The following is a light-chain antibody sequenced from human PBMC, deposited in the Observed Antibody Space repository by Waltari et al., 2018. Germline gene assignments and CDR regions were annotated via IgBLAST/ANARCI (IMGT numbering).Light chain of an antibody. CDR2: DVS. V-gene: IGLV2-14*01. J-gene: IGLJ2*01. CDR3: SSQSSNDVVL. CDR1: SNDVGGYNS. Sequence: QSALTQPASVSGSPGQSATIFCAGTSNDVGGYNSVSWYQEHPGQAPRVIIYDVSDRPSGVSDRFSGSKSGNTASLTISRLQAEDEADYYCSSQSSNDVVLFGGGTKLTVL.